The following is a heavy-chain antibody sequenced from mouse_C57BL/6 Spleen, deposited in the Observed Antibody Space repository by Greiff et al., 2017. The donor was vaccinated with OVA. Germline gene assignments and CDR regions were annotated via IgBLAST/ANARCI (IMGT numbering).Heavy chain of an antibody. Sequence: VQLKQSGAELVRPGTSVKVSCKASGYAFTNYLIEWVKQRPGQGLEWIGVINPGSGGTNYNEKFKGKATLTADKSSSTAYMQLSSLTSEDSAVYFCARSDSSGYFDYWGQGTTLTVSS. CDR1: GYAFTNYL. CDR2: INPGSGGT. V-gene: IGHV1-54*01. J-gene: IGHJ2*01. D-gene: IGHD3-2*02. CDR3: ARSDSSGYFDY.